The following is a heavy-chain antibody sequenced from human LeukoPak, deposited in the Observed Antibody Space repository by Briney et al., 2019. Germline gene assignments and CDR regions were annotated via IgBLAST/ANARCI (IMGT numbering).Heavy chain of an antibody. CDR3: ARDLREDSSSPYYYYYMDV. V-gene: IGHV4-39*07. D-gene: IGHD6-6*01. CDR1: GGSISSSSYY. CDR2: IYTSGST. J-gene: IGHJ6*03. Sequence: PSETLSLTCTVSGGSISSSSYYWGWIRQPPGKGLEWIGRIYTSGSTNYNPSLKSRVTMSVDTSKNQFSLKLSSVTAADTAVYYCARDLREDSSSPYYYYYMDVWGKGTTVTVSS.